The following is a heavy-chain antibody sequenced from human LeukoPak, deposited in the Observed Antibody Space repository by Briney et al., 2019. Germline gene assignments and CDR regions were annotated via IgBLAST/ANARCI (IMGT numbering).Heavy chain of an antibody. CDR2: IYPSDSDT. V-gene: IGHV5-51*01. J-gene: IGHJ4*02. Sequence: GESLKTSCKGSGYYFTTYWIGWVRQMPGKGLEWMGIIYPSDSDTRYSPSFQGQVTISADKSISTAYLQWSSLRASDTAMYYCARLYGKEFDYWGQGTLVTVSS. D-gene: IGHD4-17*01. CDR1: GYYFTTYW. CDR3: ARLYGKEFDY.